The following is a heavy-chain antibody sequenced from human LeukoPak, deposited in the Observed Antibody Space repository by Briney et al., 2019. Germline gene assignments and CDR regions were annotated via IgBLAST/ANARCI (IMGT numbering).Heavy chain of an antibody. D-gene: IGHD4-23*01. Sequence: GGSLRLSCAAYGFTFSSGSMSWARQAPGKGLEWVSAINSTGSSTSYADNVKGRFTICRDNSKDTLYLQMNRLRAEDTAVYYCAKRGAQLATGVTPYYFDSWGQGTLVIVSA. J-gene: IGHJ4*02. V-gene: IGHV3-23*01. CDR2: INSTGSST. CDR1: GFTFSSGS. CDR3: AKRGAQLATGVTPYYFDS.